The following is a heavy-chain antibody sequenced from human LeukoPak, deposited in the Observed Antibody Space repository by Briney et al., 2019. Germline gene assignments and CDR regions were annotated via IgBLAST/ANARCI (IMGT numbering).Heavy chain of an antibody. CDR1: GYTFTSYA. Sequence: GGSGNVSCKASGYTFTSYAMNWVRQAAGQGRGWMGGINTNTGNPTYAQGFTGRFVFSLDTSVSTSYLQISSLKAEDTAVYYCARERYFGWLLSDFDYWGQGTLVTVSS. CDR2: INTNTGNP. CDR3: ARERYFGWLLSDFDY. J-gene: IGHJ4*02. D-gene: IGHD3-9*01. V-gene: IGHV7-4-1*02.